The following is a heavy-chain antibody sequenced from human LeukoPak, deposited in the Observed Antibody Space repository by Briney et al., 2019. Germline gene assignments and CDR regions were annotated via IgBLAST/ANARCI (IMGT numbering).Heavy chain of an antibody. V-gene: IGHV1-2*02. D-gene: IGHD4-17*01. J-gene: IGHJ5*02. CDR2: INPNSGGT. CDR1: GYTFTGYY. CDR3: AGDLVSVTTYWFDP. Sequence: ASVKVSCKASGYTFTGYYMHWVRQAPGQGLEWMGWINPNSGGTNYAQKFQGRVTMTRDTSISTAYMELSRLRSDDTAVYYCAGDLVSVTTYWFDPWGQGTLVTVSS.